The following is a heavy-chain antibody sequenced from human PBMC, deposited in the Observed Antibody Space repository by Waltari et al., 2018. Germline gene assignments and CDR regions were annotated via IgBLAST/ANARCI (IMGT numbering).Heavy chain of an antibody. CDR3: ARNKQLGWFDP. D-gene: IGHD6-13*01. V-gene: IGHV4-38-2*01. CDR2: IYHSGST. CDR1: GYSISSGYY. J-gene: IGHJ5*02. Sequence: LVKPSETLSLTCAVSGYSISSGYYWGWIRQPPGKGLEWIGSIYHSGSTYYNPSLKSRVTISVDTSKNQFSLKLSSVTAADTAVYYCARNKQLGWFDPWGQGTLVTVSS.